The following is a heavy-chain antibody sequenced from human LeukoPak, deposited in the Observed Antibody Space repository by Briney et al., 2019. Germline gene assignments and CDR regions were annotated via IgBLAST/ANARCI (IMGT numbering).Heavy chain of an antibody. CDR3: ASQKLGSTSYSLDY. CDR1: GGTFSSYA. V-gene: IGHV1-69*13. J-gene: IGHJ4*02. D-gene: IGHD2-2*01. CDR2: IIPIFGTA. Sequence: ASVKVSCKASGGTFSSYAISWVRQAPGQGLEWMGGIIPIFGTANYAQKFQGRVTITADESTSTAYMELSSLRSEDTAVYYCASQKLGSTSYSLDYWGQGTLVTVSS.